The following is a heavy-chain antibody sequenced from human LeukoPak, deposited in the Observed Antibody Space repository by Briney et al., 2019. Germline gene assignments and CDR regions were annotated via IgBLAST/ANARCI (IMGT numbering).Heavy chain of an antibody. D-gene: IGHD6-13*01. V-gene: IGHV3-64*01. J-gene: IGHJ4*02. Sequence: GGSLRLSCAASGFTFSDYYMSWIRQAPGKGLEYVSAISSNGGSTYYANSVKGRFTISRDNSKNTLYLQMGSLRAEDMAVYYCARDASSNSSSWYFDYWGQGTLVTVSS. CDR3: ARDASSNSSSWYFDY. CDR2: ISSNGGST. CDR1: GFTFSDYY.